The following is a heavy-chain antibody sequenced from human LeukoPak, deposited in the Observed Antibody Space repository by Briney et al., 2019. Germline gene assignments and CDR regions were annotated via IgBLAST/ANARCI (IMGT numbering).Heavy chain of an antibody. CDR1: GFTFSSYG. Sequence: GGSLRLSCAASGFTFSSYGMHWVRQAPGKGLEWVAVIWYDGSNKYYADTVKGRFTISRDNSKNTLYLQMNSLRAEDTAVYYCARPSSSSWSQFDSGGQGTLVPVS. CDR2: IWYDGSNK. J-gene: IGHJ4*02. V-gene: IGHV3-33*01. D-gene: IGHD6-13*01. CDR3: ARPSSSSWSQFDS.